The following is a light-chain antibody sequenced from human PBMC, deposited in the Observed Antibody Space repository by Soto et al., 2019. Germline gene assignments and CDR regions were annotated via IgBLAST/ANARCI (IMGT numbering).Light chain of an antibody. V-gene: IGKV3-15*01. J-gene: IGKJ4*01. CDR1: QSVSSH. CDR3: QQYNKWPPFT. CDR2: GGS. Sequence: ELVMTQSPAPLSVSPGARATLSCRASQSVSSHLPWYHQKPGQAPRLLIYGGSTRATGIPATFSGSGFGTDFTLSISSLQSEDSAVYYCQQYNKWPPFTVGGGTQVEF.